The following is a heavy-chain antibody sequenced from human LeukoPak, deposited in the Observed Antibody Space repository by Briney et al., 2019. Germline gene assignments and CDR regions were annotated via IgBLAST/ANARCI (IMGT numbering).Heavy chain of an antibody. CDR2: IIPILGIA. D-gene: IGHD6-19*01. Sequence: GASVKVSCTASGGTFSSYAISWVRQAPGQGLEWMGRIIPILGIANYAQKLQGRVTITADKSTSTAYMELSSLRSEDTAVYYCAREGISGSNWFDPWGQGTLVTVSS. J-gene: IGHJ5*02. CDR3: AREGISGSNWFDP. V-gene: IGHV1-69*04. CDR1: GGTFSSYA.